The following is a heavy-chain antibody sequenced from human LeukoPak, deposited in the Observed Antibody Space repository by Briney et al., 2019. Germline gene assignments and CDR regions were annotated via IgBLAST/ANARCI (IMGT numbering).Heavy chain of an antibody. CDR2: INHSGST. CDR3: ARAPQGTTVRSTWFDP. D-gene: IGHD4-4*01. CDR1: GGSFSGYY. V-gene: IGHV4-34*01. Sequence: PSETLSLTCAVYGGSFSGYYWSWIRQPPGKGLEWIGEINHSGSTNYNPSLKSRVTISVDTSKNQFSLKLSSVTAADTAVYYCARAPQGTTVRSTWFDPCGQGTLVTVSS. J-gene: IGHJ5*02.